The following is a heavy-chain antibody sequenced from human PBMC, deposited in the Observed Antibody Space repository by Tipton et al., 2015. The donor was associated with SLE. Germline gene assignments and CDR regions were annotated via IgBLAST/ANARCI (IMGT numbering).Heavy chain of an antibody. J-gene: IGHJ4*01. Sequence: GSLRLSCAASGLTFSSYAMSWVRQAPGKGLEWVSAISGSGGRTYYADSVKGLFTISRDNSKNTLYLQMNSLRAEDTAVYYCAKDEQWLAFDYWGHGTLVTVSS. CDR1: GLTFSSYA. V-gene: IGHV3-23*01. CDR3: AKDEQWLAFDY. CDR2: ISGSGGRT. D-gene: IGHD6-19*01.